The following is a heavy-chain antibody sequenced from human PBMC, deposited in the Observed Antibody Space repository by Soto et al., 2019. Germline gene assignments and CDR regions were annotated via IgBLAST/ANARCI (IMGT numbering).Heavy chain of an antibody. CDR2: IYYDGST. V-gene: IGHV4-39*01. Sequence: SETLSLTCTVSGGSISSSNYCWAWVRQPPGKGLEWIGNIYYDGSTYYHPSFRSRLTVSVDTSKNQFSLKLSSLTAADTAMYYCASLQVPGNFDYWGQGTLVTVS. D-gene: IGHD1-1*01. CDR1: GGSISSSNYC. J-gene: IGHJ4*02. CDR3: ASLQVPGNFDY.